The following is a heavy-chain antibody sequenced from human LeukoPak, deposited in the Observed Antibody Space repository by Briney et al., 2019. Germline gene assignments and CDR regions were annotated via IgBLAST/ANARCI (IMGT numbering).Heavy chain of an antibody. Sequence: PSETLSPTCTVSGGSINNYYWSWVRQPPGAGLKWLAYIYYTGSTNYNPSLKTRLTISVDTSKNQFSLRLNSVTAADTAVYYCARFSQYYDSPTHYLDYWGQGILVTVSS. CDR3: ARFSQYYDSPTHYLDY. CDR2: IYYTGST. D-gene: IGHD3-16*01. J-gene: IGHJ4*02. V-gene: IGHV4-59*08. CDR1: GGSINNYY.